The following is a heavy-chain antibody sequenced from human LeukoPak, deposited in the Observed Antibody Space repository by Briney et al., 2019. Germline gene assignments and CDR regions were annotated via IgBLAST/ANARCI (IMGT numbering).Heavy chain of an antibody. J-gene: IGHJ6*04. V-gene: IGHV3-7*03. CDR1: GFTFSSYW. CDR3: AREAGSYGDYDMYYYYGMDV. CDR2: IKQDGSEK. D-gene: IGHD4-17*01. Sequence: GSLRLSCAASGFTFSSYWMSWVRRAPGKGLEWVANIKQDGSEKYYVDSVKGRFTISRDNAKNSLYLQMNSLRAEDTAVYYCAREAGSYGDYDMYYYYGMDVWGKGTTVTVSS.